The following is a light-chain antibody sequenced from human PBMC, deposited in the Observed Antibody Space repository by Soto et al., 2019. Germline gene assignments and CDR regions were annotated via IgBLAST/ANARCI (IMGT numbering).Light chain of an antibody. CDR2: WPS. V-gene: IGKV4-1*01. J-gene: IGKJ1*01. CDR3: QPHVPTLWT. Sequence: MVMTHSPDSLSVSLGERATINCKSSQSLVYSANNKNYLAWYQQKPGQPPKLLIYWPSIRESAVPDRFSGSESGTDFTLTISSLQAEDVAVYYCQPHVPTLWTFGKGNKVELK. CDR1: QSLVYSANNKNY.